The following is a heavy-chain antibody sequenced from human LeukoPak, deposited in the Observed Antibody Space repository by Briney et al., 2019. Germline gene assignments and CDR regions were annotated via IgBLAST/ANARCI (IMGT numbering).Heavy chain of an antibody. J-gene: IGHJ4*02. CDR3: ARRLWDSSGYSYFDY. CDR2: IYYSGST. Sequence: PSETLSLTCTVSGGSISSYYWSWIRQPPGKGLEWIGYIYYSGSTNYNPSLKSRVTISVDTSKNQFSLKLSSVTAADTAVYYCARRLWDSSGYSYFDYWGQGTLVTVSS. CDR1: GGSISSYY. V-gene: IGHV4-59*01. D-gene: IGHD3-22*01.